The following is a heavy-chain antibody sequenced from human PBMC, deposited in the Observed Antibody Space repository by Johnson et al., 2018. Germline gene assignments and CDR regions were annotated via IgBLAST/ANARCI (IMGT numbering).Heavy chain of an antibody. CDR1: GGSVSGYY. D-gene: IGHD2-15*01. CDR3: ARGVDRSGSSCYSGDYYYFMDV. CDR2: ISDSGNT. Sequence: QVQLQESGPGLVKPSETXSLNCSVSGGSVSGYYWSWLRQSPGKCLEWIAYISDSGNTDFNPSLRGRVTLSIDKAKNQFSLWLTSVTASDTAVDFCARGVDRSGSSCYSGDYYYFMDVWGKGTTVTVSS. V-gene: IGHV4-59*02. J-gene: IGHJ6*03.